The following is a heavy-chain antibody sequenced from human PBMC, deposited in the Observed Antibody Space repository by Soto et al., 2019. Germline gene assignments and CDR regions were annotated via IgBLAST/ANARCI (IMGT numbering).Heavy chain of an antibody. V-gene: IGHV3-23*01. D-gene: IGHD2-8*01. CDR2: IGGAGSNI. CDR3: AKEFVSRNGVYDPFDI. Sequence: GGSLRLSCAASGFTFSEYAMTWVRQAPGKGLEWVSVIGGAGSNIYYADSVEGRFTVSRDDSKNTLYLRMDSLRVEDTAVYYCAKEFVSRNGVYDPFDIWGQGTMVNVSS. J-gene: IGHJ3*02. CDR1: GFTFSEYA.